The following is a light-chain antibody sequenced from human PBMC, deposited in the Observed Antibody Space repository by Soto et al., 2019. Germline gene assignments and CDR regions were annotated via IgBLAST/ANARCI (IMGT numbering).Light chain of an antibody. Sequence: EIVLTQSPGTLSLSPGERAARSCRASQSVTSDYLAWYQQKPGQAPRLLIYAASIRATGIPARFSGSGSGTDFTLTISSLEPEDFAVYYCQQRQYWPPITFGQGTRLEIK. CDR1: QSVTSDY. CDR2: AAS. V-gene: IGKV3-11*01. CDR3: QQRQYWPPIT. J-gene: IGKJ5*01.